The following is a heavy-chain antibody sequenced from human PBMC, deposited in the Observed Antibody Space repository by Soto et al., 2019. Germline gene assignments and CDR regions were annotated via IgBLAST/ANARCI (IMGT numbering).Heavy chain of an antibody. CDR1: GGPISGYY. CDR2: ICYSGTNNGST. D-gene: IGHD1-1*01. J-gene: IGHJ4*02. Sequence: SETLSLTCTVSGGPISGYYWSWIRQPPGKGLEWIGYICYSGTNNGSTNYNPTLTSRVTISADTSKNQFSLKLNSVTAAVTAVYYGARRGTFESWGQGTLVTVSS. V-gene: IGHV4-59*01. CDR3: ARRGTFES.